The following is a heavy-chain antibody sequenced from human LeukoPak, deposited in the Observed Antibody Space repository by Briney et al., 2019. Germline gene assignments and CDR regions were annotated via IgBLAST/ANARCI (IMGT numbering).Heavy chain of an antibody. CDR1: GYTFTGYY. CDR3: ARGTGEGYSYGRYYFDY. V-gene: IGHV1-2*02. D-gene: IGHD5-18*01. CDR2: INPNSGGT. Sequence: GASVKVSCKASGYTFTGYYMHWVRQAPGQGLEWMGWINPNSGGTNYAQKSQGRVTMTRDTSISTAYMELSRLRFDDTAVYYCARGTGEGYSYGRYYFDYWGQGTLVTVSS. J-gene: IGHJ4*02.